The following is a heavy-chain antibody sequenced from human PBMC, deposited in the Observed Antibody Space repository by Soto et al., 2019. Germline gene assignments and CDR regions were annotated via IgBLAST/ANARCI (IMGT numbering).Heavy chain of an antibody. Sequence: GGSLRLSCAASGFTFSDHYMDWVRQAPGKGLEWVGRIRNKANSYTTEYAASVKSRLTNSRDDSKNSLYLQMNSLKTEDTAVYYCARDPDCSGGSCYRGDAFDIWGQGTMVTVSS. J-gene: IGHJ3*02. CDR3: ARDPDCSGGSCYRGDAFDI. CDR2: IRNKANSYTT. CDR1: GFTFSDHY. V-gene: IGHV3-72*01. D-gene: IGHD2-15*01.